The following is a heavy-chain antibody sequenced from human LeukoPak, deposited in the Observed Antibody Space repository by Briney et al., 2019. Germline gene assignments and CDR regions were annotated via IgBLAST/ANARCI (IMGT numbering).Heavy chain of an antibody. CDR1: GFTFSSYE. CDR3: AREGGRGSFFDY. Sequence: GGSLRLSCAASGFTFSSYEMNWVRQAPGKGLQWASYISSSGSTIYYADSVKGRFTISRDNAKNSLYLQMNSLRAEDTAVYYCAREGGRGSFFDYWGQGTLLTVSS. CDR2: ISSSGSTI. V-gene: IGHV3-48*03. J-gene: IGHJ4*02. D-gene: IGHD1-26*01.